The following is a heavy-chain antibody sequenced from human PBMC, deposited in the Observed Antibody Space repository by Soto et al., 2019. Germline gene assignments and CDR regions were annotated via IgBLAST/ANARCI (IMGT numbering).Heavy chain of an antibody. CDR1: GFTFSSYA. Sequence: GGSLRLSCAASGFTFSSYAMSWVRQAPGKGLEWVSAISVSGASTYYADSVKGRVNISRDKSKNTMYLQMNSLRAEATAVYYCAKSRSDRYKNYYYYGMDVWGQGTLVTVSS. CDR3: AKSRSDRYKNYYYYGMDV. V-gene: IGHV3-23*01. J-gene: IGHJ6*02. D-gene: IGHD1-1*01. CDR2: ISVSGAST.